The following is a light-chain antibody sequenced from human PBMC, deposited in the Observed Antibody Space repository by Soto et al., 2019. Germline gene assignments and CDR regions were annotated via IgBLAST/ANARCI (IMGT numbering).Light chain of an antibody. CDR2: AAS. CDR3: QQLNNYPRT. V-gene: IGKV1-9*01. J-gene: IGKJ3*01. CDR1: QGISSY. Sequence: IQLTQSPSSLSASVGDRVTITCRASQGISSYLAWYQQKPGKAPKLLIYAASSLQSGVPSRFSGSGSGTDFTLTITSLQPEDFATYSCQQLNNYPRTLGPGTKVDIK.